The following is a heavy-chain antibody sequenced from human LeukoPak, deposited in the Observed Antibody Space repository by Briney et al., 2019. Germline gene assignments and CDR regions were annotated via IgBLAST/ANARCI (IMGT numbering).Heavy chain of an antibody. CDR3: VSFYETY. D-gene: IGHD2/OR15-2a*01. J-gene: IGHJ4*02. V-gene: IGHV3-30*04. CDR2: ISYDGSNK. CDR1: GFTFSSYA. Sequence: PGRSLRLSCAASGFTFSSYAMHWVSQAPGKGLEWVAVISYDGSNKYYADSVKGRFTISKDNAKNTVYLQMNSLRAEDTAVYYCVSFYETYWGRGTLVTVSS.